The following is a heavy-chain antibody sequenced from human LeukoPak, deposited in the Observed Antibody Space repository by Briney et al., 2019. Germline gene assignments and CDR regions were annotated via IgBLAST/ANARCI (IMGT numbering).Heavy chain of an antibody. Sequence: SETLSLTCAVSGGSISSSNWWNWVRQPPGKGLEWIGQIYHSGSTNYNPSLKTRVTISVDKSKSQFSLNMTSVTAADTAVYYWARVVGSLYNWFDPWGQGNLVTVSS. D-gene: IGHD1-26*01. CDR1: GGSISSSNW. J-gene: IGHJ5*02. CDR2: IYHSGST. V-gene: IGHV4-4*02. CDR3: ARVVGSLYNWFDP.